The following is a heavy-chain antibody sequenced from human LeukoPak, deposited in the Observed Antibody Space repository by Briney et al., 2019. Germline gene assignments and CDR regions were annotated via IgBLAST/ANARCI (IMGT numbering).Heavy chain of an antibody. Sequence: GGSLRLSCAASGFTFSSDGMHWVRQAPGKGLEWVAVIWYDGSNKYYADSVKGRFTISRDNSKNTLYLQMNSLRAEDTAVYYCAKNEPQWGVRGVVDYWGQGTLVTVSS. V-gene: IGHV3-33*06. CDR3: AKNEPQWGVRGVVDY. J-gene: IGHJ4*02. CDR2: IWYDGSNK. CDR1: GFTFSSDG. D-gene: IGHD3-10*01.